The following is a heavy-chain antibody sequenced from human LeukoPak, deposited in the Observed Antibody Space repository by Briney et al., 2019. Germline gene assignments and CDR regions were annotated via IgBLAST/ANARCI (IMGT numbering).Heavy chain of an antibody. D-gene: IGHD1-26*01. Sequence: ASVKVSCKASGYTFTSSDINWVRQATGQGLEWMGWMNPNSGNTGYAQKFQGRVTMTRNTSISTAYMELSSLRSEDTAVYYCARGHTTYDAFDIWGQGTMVTVSS. CDR3: ARGHTTYDAFDI. J-gene: IGHJ3*02. CDR1: GYTFTSSD. V-gene: IGHV1-8*01. CDR2: MNPNSGNT.